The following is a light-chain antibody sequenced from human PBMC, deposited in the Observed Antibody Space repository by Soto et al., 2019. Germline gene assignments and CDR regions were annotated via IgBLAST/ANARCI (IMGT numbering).Light chain of an antibody. CDR3: QSYDSSLSGYV. CDR2: GNS. CDR1: SSNIGAGYD. Sequence: QSVLTPPPSVSGAPGQRVTISCTGSSSNIGAGYDVHWYQQFPGTAPKLLIYGNSDRPSGVPDRFSGSKSGTSASLAITGLQAEDEADYYCQSYDSSLSGYVFGTGTKVTVL. V-gene: IGLV1-40*01. J-gene: IGLJ1*01.